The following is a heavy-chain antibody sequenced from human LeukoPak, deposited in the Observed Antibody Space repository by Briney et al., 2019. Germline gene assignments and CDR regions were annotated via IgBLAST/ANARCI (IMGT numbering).Heavy chain of an antibody. J-gene: IGHJ4*02. D-gene: IGHD6-13*01. V-gene: IGHV5-10-1*01. CDR3: ARRGLYSSSWSPFDY. Sequence: GESLRISCKGSGYSFTSYWISWVRQMPGKVLEWMGRIDPSDSYTNYSPSFQGHVTISADKSISTAYLQWSSLKASDTAMYYCARRGLYSSSWSPFDYWGQGTLVTVSS. CDR1: GYSFTSYW. CDR2: IDPSDSYT.